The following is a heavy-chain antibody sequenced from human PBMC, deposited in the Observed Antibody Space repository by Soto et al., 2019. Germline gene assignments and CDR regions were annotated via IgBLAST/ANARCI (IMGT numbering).Heavy chain of an antibody. Sequence: PSETLSLTCTVSGGSISSYYWSWIRQHPGKGLEWIGYIYYSGSTYYNPSLKSRVTISVDTSKNQFSLKLSSVTAADTAVYYCARATRKYYDFWSGYSGASDAFDIWGQGTMVTVSS. CDR2: IYYSGST. D-gene: IGHD3-3*01. J-gene: IGHJ3*02. CDR3: ARATRKYYDFWSGYSGASDAFDI. CDR1: GGSISSYY. V-gene: IGHV4-59*12.